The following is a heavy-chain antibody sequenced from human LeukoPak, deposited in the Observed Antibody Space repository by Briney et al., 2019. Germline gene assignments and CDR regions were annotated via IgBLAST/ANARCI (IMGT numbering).Heavy chain of an antibody. J-gene: IGHJ5*02. V-gene: IGHV4-34*01. CDR1: GGSFSGYY. D-gene: IGHD3-9*01. Sequence: SQTLSLTCAVYGGSFSGYYWSWIRQPPGKGLEWIGEINHSGSTNYNPSLKSRVTISVDTSKNQFSLKLSSVTAADTAVYYCARRAGKLGLRYFDWSPPRAFDPWGQGTPVTVSS. CDR2: INHSGST. CDR3: ARRAGKLGLRYFDWSPPRAFDP.